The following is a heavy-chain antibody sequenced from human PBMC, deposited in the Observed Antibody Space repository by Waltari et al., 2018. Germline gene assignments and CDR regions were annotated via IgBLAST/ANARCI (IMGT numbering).Heavy chain of an antibody. CDR1: GYTFTGYY. Sequence: QVQLVQSGAEVKKPGASVKVSCKASGYTFTGYYMHWVRQAPGQGLEWMGRINPNSGGTNYAQKFQGRVTMTRDTSISTAYMELSRLRSDDTAVYYCARDGTWREWMATATVYFDYWGQGTLVTVSS. CDR2: INPNSGGT. J-gene: IGHJ4*02. D-gene: IGHD4-4*01. CDR3: ARDGTWREWMATATVYFDY. V-gene: IGHV1-2*06.